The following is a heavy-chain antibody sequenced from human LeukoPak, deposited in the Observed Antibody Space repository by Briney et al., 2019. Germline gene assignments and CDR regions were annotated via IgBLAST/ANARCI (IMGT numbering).Heavy chain of an antibody. V-gene: IGHV5-51*01. CDR3: ARRGTLTGDAFDI. CDR2: IYPGDSDT. CDR1: GYSFTSYS. J-gene: IGHJ3*02. D-gene: IGHD7-27*01. Sequence: AGESLKISCKGSGYSFTSYSIGWVRQMPGKGLEWMGIIYPGDSDTRYSSSFQGQVTISADKSISTAYLQWSSLKASDTAMYYCARRGTLTGDAFDIWGQGTMVTVSS.